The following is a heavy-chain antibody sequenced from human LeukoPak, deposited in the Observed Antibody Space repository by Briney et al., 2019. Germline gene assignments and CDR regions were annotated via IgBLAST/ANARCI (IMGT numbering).Heavy chain of an antibody. Sequence: ASVKVSCKASGYTFSSYAISWVRQAPGQGLEWMGGIIPIFGTANYAQKFQGRVTITADESTSTAYMELSSLRSEDTAVYYCARDPFVGAIPSPGSYYYYGMDVWGQGTTVTVSS. CDR3: ARDPFVGAIPSPGSYYYYGMDV. V-gene: IGHV1-69*13. CDR1: GYTFSSYA. CDR2: IIPIFGTA. J-gene: IGHJ6*02. D-gene: IGHD1-26*01.